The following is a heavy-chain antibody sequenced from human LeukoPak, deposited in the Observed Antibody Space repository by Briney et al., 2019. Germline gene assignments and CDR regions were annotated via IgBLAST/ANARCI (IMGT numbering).Heavy chain of an antibody. Sequence: SGTLSLTCGVSGGSVISTNWWTWVRQPPGKGLEWIGEVHLDGRTNYNPSLESRLTISVDLSENHVSLKLTSVTAADTAVYYCARGGEGDYGNFQHWGQGTLVTVSS. V-gene: IGHV4-4*02. D-gene: IGHD4-17*01. CDR1: GGSVISTNW. CDR3: ARGGEGDYGNFQH. CDR2: VHLDGRT. J-gene: IGHJ1*01.